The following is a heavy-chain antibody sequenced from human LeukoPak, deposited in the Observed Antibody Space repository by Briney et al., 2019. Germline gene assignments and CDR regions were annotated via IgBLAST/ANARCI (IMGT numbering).Heavy chain of an antibody. Sequence: GGSLRLSCAASGFTFSNYGMHWVRQAPGKGLEWVAFIRSDGINKYHADSVKGRFTISRDNSKNTLYLQMNSLRAEDTAVYYCAGVGGSGSYYHYMDVWGKGTTVTVSS. V-gene: IGHV3-30*02. J-gene: IGHJ6*03. CDR1: GFTFSNYG. CDR3: AGVGGSGSYYHYMDV. D-gene: IGHD3-10*01. CDR2: IRSDGINK.